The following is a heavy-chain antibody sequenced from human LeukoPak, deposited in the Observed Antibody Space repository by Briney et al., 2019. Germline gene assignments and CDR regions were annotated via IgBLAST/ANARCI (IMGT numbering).Heavy chain of an antibody. CDR2: TNPDGSGR. D-gene: IGHD4-17*01. V-gene: IGHV3-74*01. CDR3: VRGSYGAYDY. J-gene: IGHJ4*02. CDR1: GFTLSNYW. Sequence: GGSLRLSCAASGFTLSNYWVHWVRQAPGKGLVWVSRTNPDGSGRDYADSVKGRFTISRDNAKYSLYLQMNSLRAEDTAVYYCVRGSYGAYDYWGQGSLVTVSS.